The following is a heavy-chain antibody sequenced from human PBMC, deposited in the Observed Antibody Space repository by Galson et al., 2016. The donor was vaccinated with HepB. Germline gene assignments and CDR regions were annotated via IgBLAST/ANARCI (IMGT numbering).Heavy chain of an antibody. J-gene: IGHJ6*02. D-gene: IGHD3-22*01. Sequence: QSGAEVKKPGESLKISCRGSGSSFTSYWIGWVRQMPGKGLEWMGIIYPGDSDTRYSPSFQGQVTISADKSISTAYLQWSSLKASDTAMYYCARRGYYDSSGYYSYYYYGMDVWGQGTTVTVSS. CDR3: ARRGYYDSSGYYSYYYYGMDV. CDR2: IYPGDSDT. V-gene: IGHV5-51*01. CDR1: GSSFTSYW.